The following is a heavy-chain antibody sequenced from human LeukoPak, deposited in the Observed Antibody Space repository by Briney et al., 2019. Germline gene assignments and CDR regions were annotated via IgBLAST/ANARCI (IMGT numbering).Heavy chain of an antibody. CDR1: GGSFSGYY. D-gene: IGHD3-10*01. J-gene: IGHJ5*02. CDR2: INHSGST. V-gene: IGHV4-34*01. Sequence: SETLSLTCAVYGGSFSGYYWSWIRQPPGKGLEWIGEINHSGSTNHNPSLKSRVTISVDTSKNQFSLKLSSVTAADTAVYYCARDGSGRDWFDPWGQGTLVTVSS. CDR3: ARDGSGRDWFDP.